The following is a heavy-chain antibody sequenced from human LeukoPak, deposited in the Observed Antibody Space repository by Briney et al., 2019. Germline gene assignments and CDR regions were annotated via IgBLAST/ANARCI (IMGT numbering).Heavy chain of an antibody. CDR2: IYHSGST. D-gene: IGHD3-16*02. Sequence: SETLSLTCAVSGGSISSGGYSWSWIRQPPGKGLEWIGYIYHSGSTYYNPSLKSRVAISVDRSKNQFSLKLSSVTAADTAVYYCARGALNGYVWGSYRYYFDYWGQGTLVTVSS. V-gene: IGHV4-30-2*01. CDR3: ARGALNGYVWGSYRYYFDY. CDR1: GGSISSGGYS. J-gene: IGHJ4*02.